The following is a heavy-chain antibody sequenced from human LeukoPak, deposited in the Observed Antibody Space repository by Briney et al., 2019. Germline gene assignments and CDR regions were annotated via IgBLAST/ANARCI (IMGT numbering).Heavy chain of an antibody. J-gene: IGHJ4*02. CDR2: IDPDGTDL. Sequence: GGSLRLSCAVSGLTTRNSWMSWVRQAPRKGLEWVANIDPDGTDLYYMDSVKGRFTVSRDNDKNSLYLQMHSLRVEDTATYYCVRGSSSFWGQGTLVTV. CDR3: VRGSSSF. CDR1: GLTTRNSW. V-gene: IGHV3-7*04. D-gene: IGHD2-2*01.